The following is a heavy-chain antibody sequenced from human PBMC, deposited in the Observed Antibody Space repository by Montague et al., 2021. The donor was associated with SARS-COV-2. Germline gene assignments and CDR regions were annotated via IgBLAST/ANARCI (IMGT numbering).Heavy chain of an antibody. CDR2: ITSDSLRI. D-gene: IGHD5-24*01. Sequence: SLSLSWAASGFTFSRHDMIWIRQAPGKGLEWVSTITSDSLRIYYAESVKGRFTISRDNGRNSLYLQMDSLRTEDTAVYYCGRNFNLWGIGTLVTVSS. J-gene: IGHJ3*01. V-gene: IGHV3-21*06. CDR1: GFTFSRHD. CDR3: GRNFNL.